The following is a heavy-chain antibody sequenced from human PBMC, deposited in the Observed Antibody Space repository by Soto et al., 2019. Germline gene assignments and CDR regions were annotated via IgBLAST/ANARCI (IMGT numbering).Heavy chain of an antibody. V-gene: IGHV1-18*01. CDR3: ARGAHGSGYAVY. J-gene: IGHJ4*01. CDR1: GYTFTTYG. Sequence: QVQLVQSGTEVKKPGASVKVSCKTSGYTFTTYGVNWVRQAPGQGLEWMGWISGYNGNTNYPQKFQGRVTLTTDTFITTAYLELRSLTFEDTAVYYCARGAHGSGYAVYWVHGTLVTVSS. CDR2: ISGYNGNT. D-gene: IGHD3-3*01.